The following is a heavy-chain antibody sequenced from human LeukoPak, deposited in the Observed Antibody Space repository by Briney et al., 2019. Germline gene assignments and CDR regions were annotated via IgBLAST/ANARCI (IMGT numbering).Heavy chain of an antibody. CDR1: GGSFSGYY. D-gene: IGHD3-10*01. Sequence: SETLSLTCAVYGGSFSGYYWSWIRQPPGKGLEWIGEINHSGSTNYNPSLKSRVTISVDTSKNQFSLKLSSVTAADTAVYYCARLSPLLWFGELSFSWFDPWGQGTLVTVSS. V-gene: IGHV4-34*01. CDR2: INHSGST. J-gene: IGHJ5*02. CDR3: ARLSPLLWFGELSFSWFDP.